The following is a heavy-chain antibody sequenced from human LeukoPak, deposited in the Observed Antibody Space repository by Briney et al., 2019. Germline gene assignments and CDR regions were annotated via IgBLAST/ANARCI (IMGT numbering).Heavy chain of an antibody. J-gene: IGHJ4*02. CDR3: ARDEYSSGWFDY. CDR2: IYHSGST. Sequence: SETLSLTCTVSGGSISSGDYYWSWIRQPPGKGLEWIGYIYHSGSTYYNPSLKSRVTISVDTSKNQFSLKLSSVTAADTAVYYCARDEYSSGWFDYWGQGTLVTVSS. D-gene: IGHD6-19*01. CDR1: GGSISSGDYY. V-gene: IGHV4-61*08.